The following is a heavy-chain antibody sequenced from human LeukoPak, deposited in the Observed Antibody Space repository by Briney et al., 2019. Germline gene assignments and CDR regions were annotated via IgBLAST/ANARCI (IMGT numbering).Heavy chain of an antibody. CDR3: APQGYCRGGSCLTNNWFDP. J-gene: IGHJ5*02. CDR2: TNHSGST. CDR1: GGSFSGYY. Sequence: PSETLSLTCAVYGGSFSGYYWSWIRQPPGKGPEWIGETNHSGSTNYNPSLKSRVTISVDTSKNQFSLKLSSVTAADTAVYFCAPQGYCRGGSCLTNNWFDPWGQGTLVTVSS. D-gene: IGHD2-15*01. V-gene: IGHV4-34*01.